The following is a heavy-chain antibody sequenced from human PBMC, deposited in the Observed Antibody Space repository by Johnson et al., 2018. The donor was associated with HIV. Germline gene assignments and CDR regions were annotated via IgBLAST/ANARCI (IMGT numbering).Heavy chain of an antibody. V-gene: IGHV3-30-3*01. CDR2: ISYDGSNK. CDR1: EFTLSNYA. Sequence: VESGRGVVQPGRSLRLSCAASEFTLSNYAMHWVRQAPGKGLEWVALISYDGSNKYYADSVKGRFTISRDNSKNTLYLQMNSLRAEDTAVYYCAKEKGAAAGSPAFDIWGQGTMVTVSS. D-gene: IGHD6-13*01. J-gene: IGHJ3*02. CDR3: AKEKGAAAGSPAFDI.